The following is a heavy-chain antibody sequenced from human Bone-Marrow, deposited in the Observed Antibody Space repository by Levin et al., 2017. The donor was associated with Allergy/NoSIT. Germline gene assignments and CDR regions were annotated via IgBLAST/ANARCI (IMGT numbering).Heavy chain of an antibody. CDR1: GGSISSAGYH. J-gene: IGHJ4*02. Sequence: RPSETLSLTCTVYGGSISSAGYHWTWIRQYPGKGLEWIGYISYRGSTYFNPSLKSRLTMSIDTSEQHFSLNLTSVSAADTAIYYCARLDGYSFDYWGQGALVTVSS. D-gene: IGHD1-1*01. CDR2: ISYRGST. CDR3: ARLDGYSFDY. V-gene: IGHV4-31*03.